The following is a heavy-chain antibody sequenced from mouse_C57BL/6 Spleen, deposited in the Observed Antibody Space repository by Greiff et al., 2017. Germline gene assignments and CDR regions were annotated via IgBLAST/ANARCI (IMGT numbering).Heavy chain of an antibody. CDR3: AREDSYYFYFDY. CDR2: IYPGDGDT. CDR1: GYAFSSSW. V-gene: IGHV1-82*01. D-gene: IGHD2-12*01. Sequence: QVQLKESGPELVKPGASVKISCKASGYAFSSSWLNWVKQRPGKGLEWIGRIYPGDGDTTYNGKFKGKATLTADKSSSTAYMQLSSLTSEDSAVYFCAREDSYYFYFDYWGQGTTLTVSS. J-gene: IGHJ2*01.